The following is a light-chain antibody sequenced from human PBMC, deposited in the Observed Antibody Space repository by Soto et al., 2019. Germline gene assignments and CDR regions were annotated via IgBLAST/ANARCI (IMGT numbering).Light chain of an antibody. Sequence: EIVLTQSPATLSLSPGERATLSCRASQSVSSYLAWYQQKPGQAPRLLIYDASNRATGIPARFSGSGSETDFTLTISSLEPEDFAVYYCQQRSNWPPIFTFGPGTKVDIK. J-gene: IGKJ3*01. CDR3: QQRSNWPPIFT. CDR1: QSVSSY. V-gene: IGKV3-11*01. CDR2: DAS.